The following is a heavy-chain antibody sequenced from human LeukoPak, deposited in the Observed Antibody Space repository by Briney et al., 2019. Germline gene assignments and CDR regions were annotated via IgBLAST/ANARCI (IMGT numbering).Heavy chain of an antibody. CDR3: ARERGGEMEYYFDY. J-gene: IGHJ4*02. Sequence: GRSLRLSCAASGFTFSSYGMHWVRQAPGKGLEWVAVIRYDGSNKYYADSVKGRFTISRDNSKNTLYLQMNSLRAEDTAVYYCARERGGEMEYYFDYWGQGTLVTVSS. D-gene: IGHD5-24*01. CDR2: IRYDGSNK. CDR1: GFTFSSYG. V-gene: IGHV3-33*01.